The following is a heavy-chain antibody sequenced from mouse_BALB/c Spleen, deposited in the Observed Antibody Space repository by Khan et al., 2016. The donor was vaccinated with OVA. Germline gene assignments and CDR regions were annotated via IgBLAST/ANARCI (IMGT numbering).Heavy chain of an antibody. D-gene: IGHD4-1*01. Sequence: VQLKESGGDLVKPGRSLKLPCAASGFTFSSYGIPWVRQTPDKSLEWVATISSDGFYTYNPESVKGRFTISRDNAKNTLYRQMSSLKSEDTAMYDCASHLTGSFAYWGQGTLVTVSA. CDR1: GFTFSSYG. V-gene: IGHV5-6*01. CDR3: ASHLTGSFAY. J-gene: IGHJ3*01. CDR2: ISSDGFYT.